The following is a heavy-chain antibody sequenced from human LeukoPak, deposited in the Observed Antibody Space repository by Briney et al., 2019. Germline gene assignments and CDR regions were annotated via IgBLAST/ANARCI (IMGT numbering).Heavy chain of an antibody. CDR3: ARDCLCGVAKVVY. Sequence: GGSLRLSCAASGFTFSSYSMNWVRQAPGKGLEWVSSISSSSSYIYYADSVKGRFTISRDNAKNSLYLQMNSLRDEDTAVYDCARDCLCGVAKVVYWGQGTLLTVSS. V-gene: IGHV3-21*01. CDR1: GFTFSSYS. J-gene: IGHJ4*02. D-gene: IGHD3-3*01. CDR2: ISSSSSYI.